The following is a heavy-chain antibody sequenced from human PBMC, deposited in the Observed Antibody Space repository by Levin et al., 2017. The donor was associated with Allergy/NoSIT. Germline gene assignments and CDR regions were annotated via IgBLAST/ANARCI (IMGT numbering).Heavy chain of an antibody. J-gene: IGHJ6*02. Sequence: ASVKVSCKASGYTFTSYGISWVRQAPGQGLEWMGWISAYNGNTNYAQKLQGRVTMTTDTSTSTAYMELRSLRSDDTAVYYCARDHPYYYDSSGYYLPMDVWGQGTTVTVSS. CDR1: GYTFTSYG. CDR3: ARDHPYYYDSSGYYLPMDV. D-gene: IGHD3-22*01. V-gene: IGHV1-18*01. CDR2: ISAYNGNT.